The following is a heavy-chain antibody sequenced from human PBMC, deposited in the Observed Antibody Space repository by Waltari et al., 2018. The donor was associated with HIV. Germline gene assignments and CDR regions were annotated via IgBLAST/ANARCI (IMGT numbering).Heavy chain of an antibody. CDR1: GGSISGYS. Sequence: QVQLQESGPGLVKPSETLSLTCTVSGGSISGYSWSWIRQPPGKGLEWIGYIYYSGYTTYHPSLKRRVTRSVDTSKNHFSLKLSSVTAADTAVYYCASTLAAAGTRGWFDPWGQGTLVTVSS. CDR3: ASTLAAAGTRGWFDP. J-gene: IGHJ5*02. CDR2: IYYSGYT. D-gene: IGHD6-13*01. V-gene: IGHV4-59*01.